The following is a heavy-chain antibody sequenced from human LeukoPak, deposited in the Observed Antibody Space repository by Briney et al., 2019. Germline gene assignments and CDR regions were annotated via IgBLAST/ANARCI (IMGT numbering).Heavy chain of an antibody. V-gene: IGHV3-30*03. CDR2: MSFDGSDK. CDR3: ARDLLEWYFDY. D-gene: IGHD3-3*01. J-gene: IGHJ4*02. CDR1: GFTFSNFG. Sequence: PGRSLRLSCAASGFTFSNFGMHWVRQAPGKGLEWVAVMSFDGSDKYYADSVKGRFTISRDNSKNTLYLQMNSLRPEDTAVYYCARDLLEWYFDYWGQGTLVTVSS.